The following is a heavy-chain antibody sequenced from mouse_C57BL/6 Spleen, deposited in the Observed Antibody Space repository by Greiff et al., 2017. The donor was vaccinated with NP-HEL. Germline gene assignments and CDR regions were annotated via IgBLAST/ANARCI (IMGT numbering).Heavy chain of an antibody. CDR3: ARTGYDGSWYFDV. J-gene: IGHJ1*03. CDR2: IYPGDGDT. D-gene: IGHD2-3*01. V-gene: IGHV1-80*01. CDR1: GYAFSSYW. Sequence: VQLQQSGAELVKPGASVKISCKASGYAFSSYWMNWVKQRPGKGLEWIGQIYPGDGDTNYNGKFKGKATLTADKSSSTAYMQLSSLTSEDSAVYFCARTGYDGSWYFDVWGTGTTVTVSS.